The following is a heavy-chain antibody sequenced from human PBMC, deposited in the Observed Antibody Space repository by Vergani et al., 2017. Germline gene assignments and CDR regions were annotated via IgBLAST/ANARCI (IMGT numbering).Heavy chain of an antibody. Sequence: QVQLQESGPGLVKPSETLSLTCTVSGGSISSYYWSWIRQPPGKGLEWIGYIYYSGSTNYNPFLKSRVTISVDTSKNQFSLKLSSVTAADTAVYYCARGPYGSYGMDVWGQGTTVTVSS. V-gene: IGHV4-59*01. CDR1: GGSISSYY. CDR3: ARGPYGSYGMDV. J-gene: IGHJ6*02. CDR2: IYYSGST. D-gene: IGHD2-21*01.